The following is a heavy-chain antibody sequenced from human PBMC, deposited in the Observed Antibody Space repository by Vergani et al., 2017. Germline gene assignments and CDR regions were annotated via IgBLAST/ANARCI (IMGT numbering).Heavy chain of an antibody. Sequence: QITLRESGPTLVKPTQTLTLTCTFSGFSLTTGGEGVGWIRQPPGRALEWLAFVYLNENERYSPSLKSRVTITKDTSKNDVILTMANMDPLDTATYYCVHRLGYFDWDGAFDVWGPGTMVTVSS. CDR2: VYLNENE. CDR3: VHRLGYFDWDGAFDV. CDR1: GFSLTTGGEG. D-gene: IGHD3-9*01. J-gene: IGHJ3*01. V-gene: IGHV2-5*01.